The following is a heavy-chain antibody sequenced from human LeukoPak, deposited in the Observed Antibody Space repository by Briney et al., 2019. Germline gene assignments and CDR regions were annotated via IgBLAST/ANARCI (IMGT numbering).Heavy chain of an antibody. Sequence: GGSLRLSCAASGFTFSSFWMHWVRQAPGKGLVWVSNTNSDASTTDYADSVRGRFTISRDNAKNTLYLQMNSLRAEDAAVYYCATYSGLNRREFQYWGQGTLLTVSS. D-gene: IGHD1-26*01. CDR3: ATYSGLNRREFQY. CDR1: GFTFSSFW. CDR2: TNSDASTT. J-gene: IGHJ1*01. V-gene: IGHV3-74*01.